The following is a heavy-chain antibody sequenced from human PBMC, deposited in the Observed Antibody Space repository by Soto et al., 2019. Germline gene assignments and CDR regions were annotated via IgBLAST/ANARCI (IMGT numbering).Heavy chain of an antibody. CDR1: GYTSKTHY. CDR3: ATVESCGGDCYYFQH. CDR2: INRSGRGA. J-gene: IGHJ1*01. D-gene: IGHD2-21*01. V-gene: IGHV1-46*02. Sequence: QVQLLQSGPEVKKSGASVKLSCTASGYTSKTHYLQWVREAPGQGLQWMGLINRSGRGALYAQKFQGRVALTMDTSTRTVFLEMNSLRSEDTDVYYCATVESCGGDCYYFQHWGQGTVLTVSS.